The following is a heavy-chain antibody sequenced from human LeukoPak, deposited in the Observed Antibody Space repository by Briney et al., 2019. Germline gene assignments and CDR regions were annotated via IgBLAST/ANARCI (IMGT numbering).Heavy chain of an antibody. V-gene: IGHV3-23*01. CDR2: ISAHGTKT. D-gene: IGHD6-19*01. CDR1: GFIFSNYA. Sequence: GGSLRLSCAASGFIFSNYAVNWVRQAPGKGLEWVSRISAHGTKTYYAASVMGRFTISRDNSRDTVYLQMNSLRGEDAALYYCATDVNGSPFDFWGQGTLVTVSS. CDR3: ATDVNGSPFDF. J-gene: IGHJ4*02.